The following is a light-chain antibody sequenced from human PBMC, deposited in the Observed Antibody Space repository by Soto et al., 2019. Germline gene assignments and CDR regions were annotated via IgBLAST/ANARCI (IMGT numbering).Light chain of an antibody. J-gene: IGKJ1*01. Sequence: IHLTQSPSSLSASVGDRVIITCRASQEISGYLAWYQQTPGKAPKLLIYGVSTLQDGVSSRFSGRGSGTDFSLTISSLQPEDFATYYCQHLHWAFGPGT. CDR3: QHLHWA. CDR1: QEISGY. CDR2: GVS. V-gene: IGKV1-9*01.